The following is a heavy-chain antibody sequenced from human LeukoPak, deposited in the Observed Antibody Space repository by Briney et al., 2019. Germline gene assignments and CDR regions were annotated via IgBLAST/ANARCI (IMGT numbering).Heavy chain of an antibody. CDR2: ISTSGGST. J-gene: IGHJ4*02. Sequence: QAGGSLRLSCAASGFTFSSYAMSWVRQAPGKGLEWVSSISTSGGSTYYADSVKGRFTISRDNSKNTLHLQMNSLRAEDTAVYYCAKATTASPRNFDYWGQGTLVTVSS. D-gene: IGHD2-21*02. V-gene: IGHV3-23*01. CDR1: GFTFSSYA. CDR3: AKATTASPRNFDY.